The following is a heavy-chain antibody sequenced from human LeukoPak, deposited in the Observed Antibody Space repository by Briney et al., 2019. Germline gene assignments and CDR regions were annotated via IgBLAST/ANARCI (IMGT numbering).Heavy chain of an antibody. V-gene: IGHV4-59*01. Sequence: SETLSLTCTVSGGSLSSYYWSWIRQPPGKGVEWIGYIYYSGSTNYNTSLKSRVTISVDTSKNQFSLKLSSVTDADTAVYYCARGRVEQLLKHLGAPSGYYYYYMDVWGKGTTVTVSS. CDR1: GGSLSSYY. D-gene: IGHD2-2*01. CDR2: IYYSGST. CDR3: ARGRVEQLLKHLGAPSGYYYYYMDV. J-gene: IGHJ6*03.